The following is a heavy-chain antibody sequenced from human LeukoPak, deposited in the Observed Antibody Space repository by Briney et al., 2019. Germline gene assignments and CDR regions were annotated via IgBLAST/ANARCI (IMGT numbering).Heavy chain of an antibody. CDR2: IYYSGST. CDR1: GGSISSHY. CDR3: ARAKESPYDSSGYYPDY. V-gene: IGHV4-59*11. Sequence: SETLSLTCTVSGGSISSHYWSWIRQPPGKGLEWIGYIYYSGSTNYNPPLKSRVTISVDTSKNQFSLKLSSVTAADTAVYYCARAKESPYDSSGYYPDYWGQGTLVTVSS. D-gene: IGHD3-22*01. J-gene: IGHJ4*02.